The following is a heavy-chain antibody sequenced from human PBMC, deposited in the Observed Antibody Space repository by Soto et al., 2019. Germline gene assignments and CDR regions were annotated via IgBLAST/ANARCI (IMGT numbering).Heavy chain of an antibody. CDR1: GGSISSYY. CDR3: ARLGANAYCGGDCYLDP. CDR2: IYYSGST. V-gene: IGHV4-59*01. J-gene: IGHJ5*02. Sequence: QVQLQESGPGLVKPSETLSLTCTVSGGSISSYYWSWIRQPPGKGLECIGYIYYSGSTNYNPSLKSRVTISVDTSTNQFALKLNSVTAADTAVYYCARLGANAYCGGDCYLDPWGQGTLVTVSS. D-gene: IGHD2-21*02.